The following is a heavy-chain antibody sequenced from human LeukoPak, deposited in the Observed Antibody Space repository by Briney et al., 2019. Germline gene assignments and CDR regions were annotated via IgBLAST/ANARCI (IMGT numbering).Heavy chain of an antibody. CDR1: GESFRGFY. V-gene: IGHV4-34*01. CDR3: ARDEKEEGFDY. CDR2: INHSGST. J-gene: IGHJ4*02. Sequence: SETLSLTCAVYGESFRGFYWTWIRQPPGKGLEWIGEINHSGSTNYNPSLKSRVTISVDTSKNQFSLKLSSVTAADTAVYYCARDEKEEGFDYWGQGTLVTVSS.